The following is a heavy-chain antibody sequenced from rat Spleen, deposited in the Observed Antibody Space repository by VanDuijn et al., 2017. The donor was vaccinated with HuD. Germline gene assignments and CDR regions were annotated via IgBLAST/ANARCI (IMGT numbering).Heavy chain of an antibody. CDR2: ISTGGGNT. Sequence: EVQLVESGGGLVQPGRSLKLSCAASGFTFSNYDMAWVRQAPTKGLEWVASISTGGGNTYYRDSVKGRFTISRDNAKSTLYLQMDSLRSEDTATYYCARHGIYYYSSYPTVMDAWGQGASVTVSS. CDR3: ARHGIYYYSSYPTVMDA. V-gene: IGHV5S23*01. CDR1: GFTFSNYD. J-gene: IGHJ4*01. D-gene: IGHD1-2*01.